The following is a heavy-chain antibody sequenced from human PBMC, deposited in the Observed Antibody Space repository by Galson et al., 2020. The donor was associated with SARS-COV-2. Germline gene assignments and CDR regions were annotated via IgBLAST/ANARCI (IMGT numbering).Heavy chain of an antibody. CDR2: TYTGGNT. Sequence: GGSLRLSCAASGLAVSSNYMTWVRQAPGQGLEWVSVTYTGGNTYFEDSVRGRFTISRDTSRNILYLQMDSLRAEDTALYFCARSRASWDYMQGPFDFWGQGTTVTVSS. CDR3: ARSRASWDYMQGPFDF. V-gene: IGHV3-53*01. CDR1: GLAVSSNY. D-gene: IGHD1-7*01. J-gene: IGHJ3*01.